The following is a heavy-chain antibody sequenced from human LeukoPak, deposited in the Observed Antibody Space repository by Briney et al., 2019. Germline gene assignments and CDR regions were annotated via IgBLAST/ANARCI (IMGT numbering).Heavy chain of an antibody. V-gene: IGHV3-23*01. J-gene: IGHJ6*03. CDR2: ISGSGGST. Sequence: GGSLRLSCAASGFTFSSYAMSWVRQAPGKGLEWVSAISGSGGSTYYADSVKGRFTISRDNSKNTLYLQMNSLRAEDTAVYYCAKDRSGRYYDFWSGRQQSTDYYMDVWGKGTTVTVSS. CDR3: AKDRSGRYYDFWSGRQQSTDYYMDV. D-gene: IGHD3-3*01. CDR1: GFTFSSYA.